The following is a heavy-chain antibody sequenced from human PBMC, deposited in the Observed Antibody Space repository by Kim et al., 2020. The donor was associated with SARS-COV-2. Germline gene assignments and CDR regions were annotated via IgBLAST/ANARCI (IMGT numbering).Heavy chain of an antibody. CDR3: ARVPTAYYDFWSGYLGGLYYGRDV. CDR1: GFTVSSNY. J-gene: IGHJ6*02. D-gene: IGHD3-3*01. Sequence: GGSLRLSCAASGFTVSSNYMSWVRQAPGKGLEWVSVIYSGGSTYYADSVKGRFTISRDNSKNTLYLQMNSLRAEDTAVYYCARVPTAYYDFWSGYLGGLYYGRDVWGQGTTVTVSS. V-gene: IGHV3-53*01. CDR2: IYSGGST.